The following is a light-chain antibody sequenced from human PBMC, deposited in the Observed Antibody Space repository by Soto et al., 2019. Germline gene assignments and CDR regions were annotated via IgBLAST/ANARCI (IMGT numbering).Light chain of an antibody. CDR1: SSDVGGYNY. J-gene: IGLJ1*01. V-gene: IGLV2-14*01. CDR2: AVT. Sequence: QTVVTQPASVSGSPGQSITISCTGTSSDVGGYNYVSWYQQHPGKAPKLMIYAVTDRPSGVSSRFSGSKSGDTASLTISGLQAEDEADYFCFSKISGFVYGFGTGTKLTVL. CDR3: FSKISGFVYG.